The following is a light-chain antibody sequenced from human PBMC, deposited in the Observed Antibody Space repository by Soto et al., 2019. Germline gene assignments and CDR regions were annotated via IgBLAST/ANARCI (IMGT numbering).Light chain of an antibody. CDR1: QGISNY. CDR2: AAS. Sequence: DIQMTQSPSSLSASVGDRVTITCRASQGISNYLAWYQQKPGKVPKLLIYAASTLQSGVPSRFSGSGSGTDFTLTISSQQPEDVATYYCQKYNSAAQLTFGGGTKVEIK. CDR3: QKYNSAAQLT. V-gene: IGKV1-27*01. J-gene: IGKJ4*01.